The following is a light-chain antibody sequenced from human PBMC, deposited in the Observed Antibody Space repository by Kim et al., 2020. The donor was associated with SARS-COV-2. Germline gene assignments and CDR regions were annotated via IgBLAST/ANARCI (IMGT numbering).Light chain of an antibody. V-gene: IGLV7-46*01. CDR3: LLYYSGVWV. CDR2: HTS. Sequence: PGGTVTLTCDSSAGAVTSGHYPYWFKQKPGQAPRTLIYHTSNKHSWTPGRFSGSLLGGKAALTLSGAQPEDEADYYCLLYYSGVWVFGGGTQLTVL. CDR1: AGAVTSGHY. J-gene: IGLJ2*01.